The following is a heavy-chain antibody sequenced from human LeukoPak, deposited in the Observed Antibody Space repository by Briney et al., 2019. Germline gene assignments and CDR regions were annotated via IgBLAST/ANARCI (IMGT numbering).Heavy chain of an antibody. CDR1: GFTFDDYA. CDR2: ISWNSGSI. D-gene: IGHD6-13*01. Sequence: GGSLRLSCAASGFTFDDYAMHWVRQAPGRGLEWVSGISWNSGSIGYADSVKGRFTISRDNAKNSLYLQMNSLRAEDTALYYCAKSLRWYSDAFDIWGQGTMVTVSS. V-gene: IGHV3-9*01. J-gene: IGHJ3*02. CDR3: AKSLRWYSDAFDI.